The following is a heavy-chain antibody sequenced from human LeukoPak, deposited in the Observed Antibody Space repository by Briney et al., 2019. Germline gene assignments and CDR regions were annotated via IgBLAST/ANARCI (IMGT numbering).Heavy chain of an antibody. V-gene: IGHV3-23*01. D-gene: IGHD6-13*01. CDR1: GFTVSSNC. J-gene: IGHJ4*02. CDR3: AKDPGIAAAGQVDY. Sequence: GGSLRLSCAASGFTVSSNCMSWVRQAPGKGLEWVSAISGSGGSTYYADSVKGRFTISRDNSKNTLYLQMNSLRAEDTAVYYCAKDPGIAAAGQVDYWGQGTLVTVSS. CDR2: ISGSGGST.